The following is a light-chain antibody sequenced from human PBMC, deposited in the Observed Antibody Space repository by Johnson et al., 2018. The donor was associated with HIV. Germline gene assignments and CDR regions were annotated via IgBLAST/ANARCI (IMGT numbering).Light chain of an antibody. V-gene: IGLV1-51*01. Sequence: QSVLTQPPSVSAAPGQKVTISCSGSSSNIGNNYVSWYQQLPGTAPKLLIYDNNKRPSGIPDRFSGSKSGTSATLGITGLQTGDEADYYCGTWDSSLSAGVSGTGTKGTVL. J-gene: IGLJ1*01. CDR2: DNN. CDR3: GTWDSSLSAGV. CDR1: SSNIGNNY.